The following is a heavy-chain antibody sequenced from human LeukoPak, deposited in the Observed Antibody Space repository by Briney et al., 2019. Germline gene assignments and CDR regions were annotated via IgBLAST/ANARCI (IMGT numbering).Heavy chain of an antibody. CDR1: GDSISSGNYY. V-gene: IGHV4-39*07. CDR2: IYSSGTT. D-gene: IGHD3-10*01. CDR3: ARGKSGY. J-gene: IGHJ4*02. Sequence: PSETLSLTCTVSGDSISSGNYYWGWFRQPPEKGLEWIGNIYSSGTTYYNPSLRSQVTMSVDTSKNQFSLKVTSVTAADTAVYYCARGKSGYWGQGTLVTVSS.